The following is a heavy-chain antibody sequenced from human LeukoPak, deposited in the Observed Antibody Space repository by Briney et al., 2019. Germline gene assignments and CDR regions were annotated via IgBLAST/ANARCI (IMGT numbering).Heavy chain of an antibody. V-gene: IGHV3-23*01. J-gene: IGHJ4*02. D-gene: IGHD3-22*01. CDR1: GFTFSSYA. CDR3: AKDTYYYDSSGYRHFDY. Sequence: GGSLRLSCAASGFTFSSYAISWVRKAPGKGLEWVSAISGSGGSTYYADSVKGRFTISRDNSKNTLYLQMNSLRAEDTAVYYCAKDTYYYDSSGYRHFDYWGQGTLVTVSS. CDR2: ISGSGGST.